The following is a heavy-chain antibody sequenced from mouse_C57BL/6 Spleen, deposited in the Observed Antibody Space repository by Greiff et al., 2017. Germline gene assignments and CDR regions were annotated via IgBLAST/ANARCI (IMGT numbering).Heavy chain of an antibody. CDR2: IYPGDGDT. CDR1: GYAFSSSW. J-gene: IGHJ4*01. D-gene: IGHD2-3*01. Sequence: QLKQSGPELVKPGASVKISCKASGYAFSSSWMNWVKQRPGKGLEWIGRIYPGDGDTNYNGKFKGKATLTADKSSSTAYMQLSSLTSEDSAVYFCARGLLSYYYARDYWGQGTSVTVSS. CDR3: ARGLLSYYYARDY. V-gene: IGHV1-82*01.